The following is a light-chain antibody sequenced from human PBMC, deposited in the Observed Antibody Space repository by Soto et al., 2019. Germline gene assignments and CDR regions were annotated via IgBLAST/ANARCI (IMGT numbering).Light chain of an antibody. Sequence: EIVMTQSPATLSVSPGERATLSCRASQSVSSNLAWYQQKPGQAPRLLIYGASTRATDVPPRFSGSGSGTEFTLTVSSLQSEDFAVYYCQQYNTWPPYTFGQGTKVDTK. J-gene: IGKJ2*01. CDR2: GAS. V-gene: IGKV3-15*01. CDR3: QQYNTWPPYT. CDR1: QSVSSN.